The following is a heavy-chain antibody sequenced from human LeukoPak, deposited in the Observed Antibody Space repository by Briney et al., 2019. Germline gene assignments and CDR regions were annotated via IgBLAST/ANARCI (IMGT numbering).Heavy chain of an antibody. CDR1: GYTFTGYY. CDR2: INPNSGGT. Sequence: ASVKVSCKASGYTFTGYYMHWVRQAPGLGLEWMGWINPNSGGTNYAQKFQGRVTMTRDASISTAYMELSRLRSDDTAVYYCARDPHYDSSGYYEWGQGTLVTVSS. V-gene: IGHV1-2*02. CDR3: ARDPHYDSSGYYE. J-gene: IGHJ4*02. D-gene: IGHD3-22*01.